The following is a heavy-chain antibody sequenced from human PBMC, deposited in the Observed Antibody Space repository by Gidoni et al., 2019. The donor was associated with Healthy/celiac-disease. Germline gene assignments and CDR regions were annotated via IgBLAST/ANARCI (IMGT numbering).Heavy chain of an antibody. D-gene: IGHD5-18*01. CDR2: ISYDGSNK. V-gene: IGHV3-30*03. J-gene: IGHJ4*02. CDR3: ARGAYTWIQPIDY. Sequence: QVQLVESGGGVVQPGRSLRLSCAASGFTFSSYGMHWVRQAPGKVLEWVAVISYDGSNKYYADSVKGRFTISRDNSKNTLYLQMNSLRAEDTAVYYCARGAYTWIQPIDYWGQGTLVTVSS. CDR1: GFTFSSYG.